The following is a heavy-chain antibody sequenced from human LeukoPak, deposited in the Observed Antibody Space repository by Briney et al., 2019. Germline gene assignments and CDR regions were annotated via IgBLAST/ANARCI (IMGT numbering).Heavy chain of an antibody. Sequence: GGSLRLSCAASGFTFSDYYMSWIRQAPGKGLEWVSYISSSGSTIYYADSVKGRFTISRDNAKNSLYLQMNSLRAEDTAAYYCARDKDSGSYFYFDYWGQGTLVTVSS. CDR2: ISSSGSTI. V-gene: IGHV3-11*01. CDR3: ARDKDSGSYFYFDY. D-gene: IGHD1-26*01. CDR1: GFTFSDYY. J-gene: IGHJ4*02.